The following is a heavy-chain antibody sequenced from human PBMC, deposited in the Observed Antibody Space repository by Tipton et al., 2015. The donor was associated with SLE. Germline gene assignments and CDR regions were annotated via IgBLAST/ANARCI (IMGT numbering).Heavy chain of an antibody. CDR2: IGTAGDT. CDR3: AREGPQSSSGVFDI. CDR1: GFTFSTYD. Sequence: SLRLSCAASGFTFSTYDMHWVRQPTGKGLEWVSGIGTAGDTYYPGSVQGRFTISRENAKNSLYLQMNSLRAGDTAVYYCAREGPQSSSGVFDIWGQGTMVIVSS. J-gene: IGHJ3*02. V-gene: IGHV3-13*01. D-gene: IGHD6-13*01.